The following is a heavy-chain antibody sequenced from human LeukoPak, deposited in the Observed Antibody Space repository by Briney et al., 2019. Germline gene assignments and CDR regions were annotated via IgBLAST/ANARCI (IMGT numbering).Heavy chain of an antibody. J-gene: IGHJ6*02. CDR3: ARGPLGEVGIVRMDV. V-gene: IGHV1-8*01. Sequence: ASVKVSCKASGYTFTSYDINWVRQATGQGLEWMGWMNPNSGNTGYAQNFRGRVTMTRNTSITTAYMELSSLISEDTAVYYCARGPLGEVGIVRMDVWGQGTTVTVSS. CDR1: GYTFTSYD. D-gene: IGHD1-26*01. CDR2: MNPNSGNT.